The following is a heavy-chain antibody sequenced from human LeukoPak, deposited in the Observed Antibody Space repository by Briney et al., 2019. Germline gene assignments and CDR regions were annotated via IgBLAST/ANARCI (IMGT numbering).Heavy chain of an antibody. J-gene: IGHJ4*02. CDR3: ARDFRGLSWYFDY. V-gene: IGHV3-48*01. CDR2: IGISGDYST. D-gene: IGHD3-10*01. Sequence: GGSLRLSCEASSGFTFGNYDMHWLRQAPGKGLEWLSSIGISGDYSTYYAESVKGRFSISRDNAKNSLFLQMDRLRAEDTAVYYCARDFRGLSWYFDYWGQGSLVIVSS. CDR1: SGFTFGNYD.